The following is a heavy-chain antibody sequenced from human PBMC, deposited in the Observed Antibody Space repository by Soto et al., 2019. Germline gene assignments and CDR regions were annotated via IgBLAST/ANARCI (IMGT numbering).Heavy chain of an antibody. V-gene: IGHV3-33*01. J-gene: IGHJ4*02. D-gene: IGHD3-16*01. Sequence: QVQLVESGGGVVQSGRSLRLSCAASGFTFSNYGMHWVRQAPGKGLEWVAAIWYDGSKKYYADTVKGRFTISRDVSKNTLYLQINNMRVKDTAVYYCARDIGVAHYELDYWCQGTLVTVSS. CDR2: IWYDGSKK. CDR3: ARDIGVAHYELDY. CDR1: GFTFSNYG.